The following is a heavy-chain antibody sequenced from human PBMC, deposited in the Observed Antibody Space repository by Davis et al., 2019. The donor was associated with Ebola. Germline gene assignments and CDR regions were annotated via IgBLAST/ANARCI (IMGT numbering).Heavy chain of an antibody. J-gene: IGHJ4*02. CDR1: GFTFTSYA. CDR3: ARPRRDVGSSAYGY. V-gene: IGHV3-23*01. D-gene: IGHD2-21*01. Sequence: GGSLRLSCTASGFTFTSYAINWVRQAPGKGLEWVSAIRDSGGTIYYSDSAKGRFITSRDNSKNTVYLQMNSLRAEDTAVYYCARPRRDVGSSAYGYWGQGTLVTVSS. CDR2: IRDSGGTI.